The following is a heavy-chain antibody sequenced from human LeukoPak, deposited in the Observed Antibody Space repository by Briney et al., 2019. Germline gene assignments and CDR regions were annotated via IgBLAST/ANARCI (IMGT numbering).Heavy chain of an antibody. Sequence: PGGSLRLSCAASGFTFSSYGMHWVRQAPGKGLEWVAVISCDGSNKYYADSVKGRFTISRDNSKNTLYLRMNSLRAEDTAVYYCAKVIPEMATIVPLEYYGMDVWGQGTTVTVSS. CDR1: GFTFSSYG. CDR2: ISCDGSNK. D-gene: IGHD5-24*01. V-gene: IGHV3-30*18. J-gene: IGHJ6*02. CDR3: AKVIPEMATIVPLEYYGMDV.